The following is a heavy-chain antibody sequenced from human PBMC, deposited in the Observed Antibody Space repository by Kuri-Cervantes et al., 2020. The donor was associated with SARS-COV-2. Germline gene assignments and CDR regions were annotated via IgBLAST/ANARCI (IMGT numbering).Heavy chain of an antibody. D-gene: IGHD3-3*01. CDR1: GITFDDYA. Sequence: SCAASGITFDDYAMHWVRQAPGKGLEWVSGISWNSGSIGYADSVKGRFTISRDTAKNSLYPQMSSLRAEDTALYYCAKDMGSILVVVIWSGDGMDIWGQGTTVTVSS. CDR2: ISWNSGSI. CDR3: AKDMGSILVVVIWSGDGMDI. V-gene: IGHV3-9*01. J-gene: IGHJ6*02.